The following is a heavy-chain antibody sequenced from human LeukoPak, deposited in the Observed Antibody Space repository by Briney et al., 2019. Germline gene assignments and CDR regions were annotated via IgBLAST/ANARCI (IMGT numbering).Heavy chain of an antibody. V-gene: IGHV3-7*01. CDR2: IKQDGSEI. D-gene: IGHD1-26*01. CDR3: ARPSLNTGSYFDY. CDR1: GFTFSKYA. J-gene: IGHJ4*02. Sequence: SGGSLRLSCAASGFTFSKYAMSWVRQAPGKGLEWVANIKQDGSEIYYVDSVRGRFTISRDNAKNSLYLQMNSLRAEDTAVYYCARPSLNTGSYFDYWGQGILVSVSS.